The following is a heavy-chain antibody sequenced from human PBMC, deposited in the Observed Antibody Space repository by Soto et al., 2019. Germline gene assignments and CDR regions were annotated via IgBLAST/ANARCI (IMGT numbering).Heavy chain of an antibody. CDR2: INPIFGTP. CDR3: AREGRHFDY. J-gene: IGHJ4*02. CDR1: GGTFSSYA. V-gene: IGHV1-69*06. Sequence: GASVKVSCKASGGTFSSYAISWVRQAPGQGLEWMGGINPIFGTPHYAQKYQGRVTITADTFTNTAYMELTRLTSGDTSVYFCAREGRHFDYWGQGTLVTVSP.